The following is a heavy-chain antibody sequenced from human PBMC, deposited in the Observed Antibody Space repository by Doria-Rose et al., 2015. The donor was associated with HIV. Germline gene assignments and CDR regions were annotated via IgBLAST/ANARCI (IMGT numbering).Heavy chain of an antibody. V-gene: IGHV3-21*03. CDR1: GFTLSIYK. D-gene: IGHD6-6*01. CDR3: VREQLVDP. J-gene: IGHJ5*02. CDR2: ISSDSKYI. Sequence: EVQLLETGGGLVKPGGSLRLSCAASGFTLSIYKMNWVRQAPGKGLEWVSSISSDSKYIFYAGSVKGRFTISRDNAKNLLYLQLDSLRVEDTGIYYCVREQLVDPWGLGTLVTVSS.